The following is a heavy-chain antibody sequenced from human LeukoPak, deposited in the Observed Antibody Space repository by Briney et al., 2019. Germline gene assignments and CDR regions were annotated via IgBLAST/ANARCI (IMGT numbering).Heavy chain of an antibody. J-gene: IGHJ6*02. Sequence: PSQTLSLTCAVSGGSISSGGYSWSWIRQPPGKGLEWIGYIYHSGSTYYNPSLKSRVTISVDRSKNQFSLKLSSVTAADTAVYYCARGDWNLYGMDVWGQGTTVTVSS. CDR1: GGSISSGGYS. CDR2: IYHSGST. V-gene: IGHV4-30-2*01. CDR3: ARGDWNLYGMDV. D-gene: IGHD1-7*01.